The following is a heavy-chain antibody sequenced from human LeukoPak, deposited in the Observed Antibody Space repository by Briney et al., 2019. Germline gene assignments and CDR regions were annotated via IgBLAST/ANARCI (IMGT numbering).Heavy chain of an antibody. J-gene: IGHJ6*02. CDR2: IKSDGSST. CDR1: GFTFSGHW. V-gene: IGHV3-74*01. CDR3: ARDYFYGLDV. Sequence: GGSLRLSCAASGFTFSGHWMHWVRQAPGKGLVWVSRIKSDGSSTSYADSVKGRFTISKDNAKNTLYLQMNSLRAEDTAVYYCARDYFYGLDVWGQGTTVTVSS.